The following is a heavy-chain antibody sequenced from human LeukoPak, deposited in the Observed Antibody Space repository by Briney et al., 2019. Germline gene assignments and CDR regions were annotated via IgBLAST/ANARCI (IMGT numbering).Heavy chain of an antibody. V-gene: IGHV3-74*01. CDR3: ARDLWELLLSGTGDAFDI. Sequence: GGSLRLSCAASGFTFSTYWMHWVRQAPGKGLVWVSRINSDGSTTDYADSVKGRFTISRDNAKNSLFLQMNSLRAEDTAVYYCARDLWELLLSGTGDAFDIWGQGTMVTVSS. CDR1: GFTFSTYW. D-gene: IGHD1-26*01. J-gene: IGHJ3*02. CDR2: INSDGSTT.